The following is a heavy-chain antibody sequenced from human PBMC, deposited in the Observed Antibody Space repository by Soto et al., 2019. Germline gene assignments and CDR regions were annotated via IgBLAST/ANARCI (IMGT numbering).Heavy chain of an antibody. CDR1: GFTFSSYA. V-gene: IGHV3-30-3*01. D-gene: IGHD2-15*01. CDR2: ISYDGSNK. J-gene: IGHJ4*02. CDR3: ARGKLLQQYYFDY. Sequence: PGGSLRLSCAASGFTFSSYAMHWVRQAPGKGLEWVAVISYDGSNKYYADSVKGRFTISRDNSKNTLYLQMNSLRAEDTAVYYCARGKLLQQYYFDYWGQGTLVTVSS.